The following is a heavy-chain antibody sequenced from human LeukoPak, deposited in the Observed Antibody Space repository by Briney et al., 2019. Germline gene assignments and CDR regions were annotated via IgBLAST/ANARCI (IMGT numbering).Heavy chain of an antibody. CDR3: AKPYSGSYYFDY. V-gene: IGHV3-23*01. J-gene: IGHJ4*02. CDR1: GFTFSNYG. Sequence: PGGSLRLSCAGAGFTFSNYGMSWVRQAPGKGLEWVSGISGSGGSTYYADSVKGRFTISRDNSKNKVYLQMSSLRAEDTAVYYCAKPYSGSYYFDYWGQGTLVTVSS. CDR2: ISGSGGST. D-gene: IGHD1-26*01.